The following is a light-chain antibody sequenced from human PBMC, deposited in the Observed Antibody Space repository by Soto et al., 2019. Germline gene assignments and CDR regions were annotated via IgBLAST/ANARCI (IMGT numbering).Light chain of an antibody. V-gene: IGLV2-11*01. Sequence: QSVLTQPRSVSGSPGQSVTISCTGTSSDVGGYNYVSWYQQHPGKAPKLMIYDVSKRPSGVPDRFSGSKSGNTASLTISGLQAEDEADYYCCSYAGSYTLVLGGGTKVTV. CDR2: DVS. CDR1: SSDVGGYNY. CDR3: CSYAGSYTLV. J-gene: IGLJ2*01.